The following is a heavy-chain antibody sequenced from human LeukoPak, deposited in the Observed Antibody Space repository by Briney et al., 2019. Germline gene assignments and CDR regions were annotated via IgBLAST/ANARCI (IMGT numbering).Heavy chain of an antibody. CDR3: ARGGEYSSGWPIDY. J-gene: IGHJ4*02. D-gene: IGHD6-19*01. CDR1: GGSFSGYY. V-gene: IGHV4-34*01. Sequence: KASETLSLTCAVYGGSFSGYYWSWIRQPPGKGLEWIGEINHSGSTNYNPSLKSRVTISVDTSKNQFSLKLSSVTAADTAVYYCARGGEYSSGWPIDYWGQGTLVTVSS. CDR2: INHSGST.